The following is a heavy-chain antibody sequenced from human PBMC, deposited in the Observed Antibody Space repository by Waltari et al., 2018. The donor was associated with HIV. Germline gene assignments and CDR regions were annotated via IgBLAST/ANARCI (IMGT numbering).Heavy chain of an antibody. V-gene: IGHV4-39*01. CDR2: MSYSGST. CDR1: GGSMTSSSYY. J-gene: IGHJ5*02. CDR3: ARSFSGYSNYFDP. D-gene: IGHD4-4*01. Sequence: QLQLQESGPGLVKSSETLSLTCTVSGGSMTSSSYYWCWIRQPPGKGLEWIGSMSYSGSTYHNPSLRSRLTISVDTSKNQFSLKLTSVTAADTAVYYCARSFSGYSNYFDPWGQGTLVTVSS.